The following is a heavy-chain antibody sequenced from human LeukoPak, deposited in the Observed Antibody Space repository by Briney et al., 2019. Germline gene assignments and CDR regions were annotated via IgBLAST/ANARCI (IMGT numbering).Heavy chain of an antibody. CDR1: GGSFSGYY. V-gene: IGHV4-34*01. Sequence: SETLSLTCAVYGGSFSGYYWSWIRQPPGKGLEWIGEINHSGSTNYNPSLKSRVTISVDTSKNQFSLKLSSVTAADTAVYYCASQPYYDILTGSNNAFDIWGQGTMVTVSS. CDR2: INHSGST. D-gene: IGHD3-9*01. J-gene: IGHJ3*02. CDR3: ASQPYYDILTGSNNAFDI.